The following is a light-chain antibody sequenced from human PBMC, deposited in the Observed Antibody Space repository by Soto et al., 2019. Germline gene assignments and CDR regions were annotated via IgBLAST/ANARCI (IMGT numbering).Light chain of an antibody. CDR1: QTVSNNY. V-gene: IGKV3-20*01. CDR3: QQYGSSPPYT. CDR2: GSS. Sequence: EVVLTQSPGTLSLSPGERATLSCRASQTVSNNYLAWYQQKPGQAPRLLIFGSSDRATGIPDRFSGSGSGTDFTLTISRLEPEDFAVYYCQQYGSSPPYTFGQGTTLESK. J-gene: IGKJ2*01.